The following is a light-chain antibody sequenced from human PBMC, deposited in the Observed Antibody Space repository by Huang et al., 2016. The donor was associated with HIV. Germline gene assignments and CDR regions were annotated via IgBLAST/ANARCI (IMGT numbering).Light chain of an antibody. CDR1: QSINSN. J-gene: IGKJ4*01. CDR2: GAS. V-gene: IGKV3-15*01. Sequence: EMVMTQSPATLSVSPGERATVSCRASQSINSNLAWYQQKPGQAPRPLLYGASTRATAIPARFRGSGSGTEFTLTISSLQSEDFAFYYCQHYNNWPPLVTFGGGTKVEIK. CDR3: QHYNNWPPLVT.